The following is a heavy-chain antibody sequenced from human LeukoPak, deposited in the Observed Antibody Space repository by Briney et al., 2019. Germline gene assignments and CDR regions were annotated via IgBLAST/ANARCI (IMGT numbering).Heavy chain of an antibody. J-gene: IGHJ4*02. CDR3: ARVRGVTLSYHYFDY. V-gene: IGHV3-48*02. D-gene: IGHD3-10*01. Sequence: GGSLRLSCAASGFTFSTYSMNWVRQAPGKGLEWVSFITGSSTTIHYADSAKGRSTISRDNAKNSLYLQMNSLRDEDTAVYYCARVRGVTLSYHYFDYWGQGTLVTVSS. CDR2: ITGSSTTI. CDR1: GFTFSTYS.